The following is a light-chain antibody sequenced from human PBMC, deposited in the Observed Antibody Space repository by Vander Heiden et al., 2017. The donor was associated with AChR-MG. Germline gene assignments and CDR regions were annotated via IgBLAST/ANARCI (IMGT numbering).Light chain of an antibody. Sequence: DIVMNQSPDSLAVSLGERATINCKSSQSVLYSSNNKNYLAWYQQKPGQPPKLLIYWASTRESGVPDRFSGSGSGTDFTLTISSLQAEDVAVYYCQQYYSTPPLTFGGGTKVEIK. V-gene: IGKV4-1*01. CDR2: WAS. J-gene: IGKJ4*01. CDR3: QQYYSTPPLT. CDR1: QSVLYSSNNKNY.